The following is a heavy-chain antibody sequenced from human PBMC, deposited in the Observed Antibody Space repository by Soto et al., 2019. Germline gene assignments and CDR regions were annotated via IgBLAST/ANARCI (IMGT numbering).Heavy chain of an antibody. J-gene: IGHJ4*02. CDR2: IYFSGST. D-gene: IGHD6-13*01. CDR3: ATGQGIAAPY. Sequence: PSETLSLTCTVSGGSISGGGYYWSWIRQHPGKGLEWIGYIYFSGSTYYNPSLKSRVTISVDTSKNQFSLKLSSVTAADTAVYYCATGQGIAAPYSGQGTLVTVSS. CDR1: GGSISGGGYY. V-gene: IGHV4-31*03.